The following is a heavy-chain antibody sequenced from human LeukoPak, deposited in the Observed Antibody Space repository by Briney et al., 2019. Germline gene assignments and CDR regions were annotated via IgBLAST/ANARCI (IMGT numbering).Heavy chain of an antibody. CDR1: GFSFSDSY. J-gene: IGHJ4*02. Sequence: PGGSLRLSCSASGFSFSDSYMSWFRLSPEKGLEWIAYITSSGTTTEYADSVKGRFTISRVNAKNSLYLQMNSLRPEDTAVYYCRRDPDYGDPYWGQGTLVTVSS. CDR3: RRDPDYGDPY. V-gene: IGHV3-11*01. CDR2: ITSSGTTT. D-gene: IGHD4/OR15-4a*01.